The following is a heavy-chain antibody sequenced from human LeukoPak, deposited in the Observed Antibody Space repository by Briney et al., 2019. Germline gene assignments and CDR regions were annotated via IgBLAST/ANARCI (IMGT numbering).Heavy chain of an antibody. V-gene: IGHV3-7*01. Sequence: GGSQGLSCAASGFTFRSYRMNWVRQAPGKGLEWVASIKQGESERYYVDSVNGRFTISRDNSKNTLYLQMSSLRAEDTAVYYCVKESGFMVAPNSAFDIWGQGTMVTVSS. J-gene: IGHJ3*02. CDR1: GFTFRSYR. D-gene: IGHD4/OR15-4a*01. CDR2: IKQGESER. CDR3: VKESGFMVAPNSAFDI.